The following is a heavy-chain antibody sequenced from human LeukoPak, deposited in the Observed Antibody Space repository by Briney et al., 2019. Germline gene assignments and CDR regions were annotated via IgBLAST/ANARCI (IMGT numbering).Heavy chain of an antibody. J-gene: IGHJ4*02. Sequence: ASVKVSCKASGYSFTDYYIHWVRQAPGQGLEWMGWINPNSGGTKYAQKFQGRVTMTRDTSTSAAYVELSRLRSDDTAMYYCARLPAAIFAFDYWGQGTLVTVSS. V-gene: IGHV1-2*02. CDR3: ARLPAAIFAFDY. D-gene: IGHD2-2*01. CDR1: GYSFTDYY. CDR2: INPNSGGT.